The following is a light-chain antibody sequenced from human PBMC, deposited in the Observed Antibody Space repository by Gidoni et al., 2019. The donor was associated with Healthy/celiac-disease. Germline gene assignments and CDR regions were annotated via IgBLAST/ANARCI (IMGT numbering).Light chain of an antibody. Sequence: EIVLTQSPGTLSLSPGERATLSCRASQSVSSSYLAWYQQKPGQAPRLLIYGASSRATGIPDRFSGSGAGTDFTLTTSRLEPEDCAGYYCQQYGSSRKTFGQGTKVEIK. CDR1: QSVSSSY. J-gene: IGKJ1*01. CDR3: QQYGSSRKT. V-gene: IGKV3-20*01. CDR2: GAS.